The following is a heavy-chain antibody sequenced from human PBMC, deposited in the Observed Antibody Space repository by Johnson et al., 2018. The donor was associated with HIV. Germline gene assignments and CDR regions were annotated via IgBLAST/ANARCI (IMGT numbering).Heavy chain of an antibody. CDR2: ISSSGRTT. J-gene: IGHJ3*02. D-gene: IGHD3-22*01. CDR1: GFTFSDHY. V-gene: IGHV3-11*01. Sequence: QVQLVESGGGLVKAGGSLRLSCAASGFTFSDHYMTWIRQAPGKGLECISSISSSGRTTYYADSVKGRFTISRDSAKNSLYLQMNSLRAEDTALYYCAKDHDYYDSSGSILGAFDIWGQGTMVTVSS. CDR3: AKDHDYYDSSGSILGAFDI.